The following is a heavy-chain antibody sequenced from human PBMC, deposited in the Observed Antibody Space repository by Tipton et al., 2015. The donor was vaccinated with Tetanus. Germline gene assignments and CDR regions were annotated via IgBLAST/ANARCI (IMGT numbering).Heavy chain of an antibody. Sequence: SLRLSCAASGFTFRDHWMSWVRQAPGKGLEWVAKINPDGSQRNYVESVEGRFTISRDNAKNLLSLQMHSLRAEDTALYYCAKPMGGWELLPSDYWGQGTLVTVSS. CDR1: GFTFRDHW. V-gene: IGHV3-7*03. CDR2: INPDGSQR. J-gene: IGHJ4*02. CDR3: AKPMGGWELLPSDY. D-gene: IGHD1-26*01.